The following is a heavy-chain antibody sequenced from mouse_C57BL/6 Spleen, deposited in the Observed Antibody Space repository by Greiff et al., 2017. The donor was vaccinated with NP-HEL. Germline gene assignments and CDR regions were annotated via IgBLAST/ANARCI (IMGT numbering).Heavy chain of an antibody. Sequence: VQLKESGPGMVKPSQSLSLTCTVTGYSITSGYDWHWLRHFPGNKLEWMGYISYSGSTNYNPSLKSRISITHDTSKNHFFLKLNSVTTEDTATYYCASRANWDDWYFDVWGTGTTVTVSS. J-gene: IGHJ1*03. CDR1: GYSITSGYD. CDR2: ISYSGST. D-gene: IGHD4-1*01. CDR3: ASRANWDDWYFDV. V-gene: IGHV3-1*01.